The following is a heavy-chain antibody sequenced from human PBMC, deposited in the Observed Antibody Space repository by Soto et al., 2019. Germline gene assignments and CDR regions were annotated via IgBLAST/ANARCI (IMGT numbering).Heavy chain of an antibody. CDR2: ISGSGGST. V-gene: IGHV3-23*01. CDR1: GFTFSSYA. J-gene: IGHJ4*02. D-gene: IGHD6-6*01. CDR3: AKDLRSSSSSSPFDY. Sequence: GGSLRLSCAASGFTFSSYAMSWVRQAPGKGLEWVSAISGSGGSTYYADSVKGRFTISRDNSKNTLYLQMNSLRAEDTAVYYCAKDLRSSSSSSPFDYWGQGTLVPVSS.